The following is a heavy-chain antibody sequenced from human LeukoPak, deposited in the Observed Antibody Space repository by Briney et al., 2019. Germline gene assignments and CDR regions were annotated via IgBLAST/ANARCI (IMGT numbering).Heavy chain of an antibody. V-gene: IGHV3-21*01. CDR3: ARVYGACSGGSCYFDYYYYMDV. J-gene: IGHJ6*03. D-gene: IGHD2-15*01. CDR1: GFTFSSYS. Sequence: GGSLRLSCAASGFTFSSYSMNWVRQAPGKGLEWVSSISSSSSYIYYADSVKGRFTISRDNAKNSVYLQMNSLRAEDTAVYYCARVYGACSGGSCYFDYYYYMDVWGKGTTVTVSS. CDR2: ISSSSSYI.